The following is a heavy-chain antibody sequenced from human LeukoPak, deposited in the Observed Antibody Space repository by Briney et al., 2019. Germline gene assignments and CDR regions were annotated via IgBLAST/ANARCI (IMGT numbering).Heavy chain of an antibody. CDR3: AKGPWLVPYDY. D-gene: IGHD6-19*01. CDR2: ISGSGGST. CDR1: GCTFSSYA. J-gene: IGHJ4*02. Sequence: GGSLRLSCAASGCTFSSYAMSWGRQAPGKGLEWVSAISGSGGSTYYADSVKGRFTISRDNSKNTLYLQMNSLRAEDTAVYYCAKGPWLVPYDYWGQGTLVTVSS. V-gene: IGHV3-23*01.